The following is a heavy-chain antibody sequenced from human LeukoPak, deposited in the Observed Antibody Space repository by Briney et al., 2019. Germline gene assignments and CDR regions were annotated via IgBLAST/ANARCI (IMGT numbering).Heavy chain of an antibody. CDR2: ISYDGSNK. D-gene: IGHD5-18*01. V-gene: IGHV3-30*04. J-gene: IGHJ4*02. CDR3: ARDQVDTAMVNPGY. CDR1: GFTFSSYA. Sequence: GGSLRLSCAASGFTFSSYAMHWVRQAPGKGLEWVAVISYDGSNKYYADSVKGRFTISRDNSKNTLYLQTNSLRAEDTAVYYCARDQVDTAMVNPGYWGQGTLVTVSS.